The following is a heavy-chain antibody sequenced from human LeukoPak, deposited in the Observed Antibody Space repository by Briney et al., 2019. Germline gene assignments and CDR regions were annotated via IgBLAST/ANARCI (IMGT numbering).Heavy chain of an antibody. V-gene: IGHV3-7*05. J-gene: IGHJ5*02. D-gene: IGHD6-19*01. CDR3: ARDTIAVGGYWFDP. CDR2: IKQDGSEK. Sequence: GGSLRLSCAASGFTFSSYWMSWVRQAPGKGLEWVANIKQDGSEKYYVDSVKGRFTISRDNAKNSLYLQMNSLRAEDTAVYYCARDTIAVGGYWFDPWGQGTLVTVSS. CDR1: GFTFSSYW.